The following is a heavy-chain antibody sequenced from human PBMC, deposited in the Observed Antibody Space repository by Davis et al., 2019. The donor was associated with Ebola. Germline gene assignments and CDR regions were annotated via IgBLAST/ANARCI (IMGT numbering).Heavy chain of an antibody. J-gene: IGHJ4*02. V-gene: IGHV3-11*01. Sequence: GESLKISCAASGFTFSDYYMSWIRQAPGKGLEWVSYISSSGSTIYYADSVKGRFTISRDNAKNSLYLQMNSLRAEDTAVYYCARVIHHIAVAGWRTYYFDYWGQGTLVTVSS. CDR2: ISSSGSTI. CDR3: ARVIHHIAVAGWRTYYFDY. CDR1: GFTFSDYY. D-gene: IGHD6-19*01.